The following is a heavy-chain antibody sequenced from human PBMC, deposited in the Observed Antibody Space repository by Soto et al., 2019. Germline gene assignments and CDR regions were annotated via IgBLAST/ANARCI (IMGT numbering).Heavy chain of an antibody. CDR1: GFTFSSYA. J-gene: IGHJ5*02. D-gene: IGHD3-16*01. V-gene: IGHV3-23*01. CDR3: AKVRRRLPQEDWFDP. Sequence: EVQLLESGGGLVQPGGSLRLSCAASGFTFSSYAMSWVRQAPGKGLEWVSAISGSGGSTYYADSVKGRFTISRDNSKNTLYLQMNSLRAEDTAVYYSAKVRRRLPQEDWFDPWVQGTLVTVSS. CDR2: ISGSGGST.